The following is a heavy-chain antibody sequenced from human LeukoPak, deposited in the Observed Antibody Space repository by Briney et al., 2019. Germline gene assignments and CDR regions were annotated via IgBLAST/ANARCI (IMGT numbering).Heavy chain of an antibody. CDR2: ITSYNAYT. CDR1: TYTFTNYG. V-gene: IGHV1-18*01. Sequence: ASVKVSCKASTYTFTNYGIIWVRQAPGQGLEWMGWITSYNAYTNYAQKFQGRVTMTTDTSTRTAYMELRSLRSDDTAIYYCASTPRFYDMDVWGQGTTVTVSS. CDR3: ASTPRFYDMDV. J-gene: IGHJ6*02.